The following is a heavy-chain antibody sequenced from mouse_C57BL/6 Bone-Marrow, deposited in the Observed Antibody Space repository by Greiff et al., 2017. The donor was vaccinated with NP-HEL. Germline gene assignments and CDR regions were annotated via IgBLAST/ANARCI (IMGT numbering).Heavy chain of an antibody. J-gene: IGHJ2*01. CDR3: ARWGFITTVVATNDY. CDR1: GYTFTSYW. Sequence: QVQLQQSGAELVKPGASVKMSCKASGYTFTSYWITWVKQRPGQGLEWIGDIYPGSGSTNYNEKFKSKATLTVDTSSSTAYMQLSSLTSEDSAVYYCARWGFITTVVATNDYWGQGTTLTVSS. D-gene: IGHD1-1*01. V-gene: IGHV1-55*01. CDR2: IYPGSGST.